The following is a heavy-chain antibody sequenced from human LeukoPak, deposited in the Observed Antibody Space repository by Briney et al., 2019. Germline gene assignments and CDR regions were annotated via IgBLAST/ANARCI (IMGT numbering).Heavy chain of an antibody. D-gene: IGHD3-22*01. CDR1: GFTFSTYS. J-gene: IGHJ4*02. V-gene: IGHV3-48*01. CDR2: ISSSSSTI. CDR3: ARGPTYYDSSGQVPFDY. Sequence: GGSLRLSCAASGFTFSTYSMNWVRQAPGKGLEWVSYISSSSSTIYYADSVKGRFTISRDNAKNSLYLQMNSLRAEDTAVYYCARGPTYYDSSGQVPFDYWGQGTLVTVSS.